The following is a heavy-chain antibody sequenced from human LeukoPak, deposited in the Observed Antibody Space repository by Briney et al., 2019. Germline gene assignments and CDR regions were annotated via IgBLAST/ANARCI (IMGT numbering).Heavy chain of an antibody. D-gene: IGHD3-22*01. J-gene: IGHJ4*02. V-gene: IGHV4-4*02. CDR2: MYLSGTT. CDR1: GDSTNSLDL. Sequence: SGTLSLTCTVSGDSTNSLDLWSWVRQPPGKGLEWIGEMYLSGTTHSNPSVKSRVTISIDKSKNQFFLNLSSVTAADTAVYYCAGLVGRYSSGLYYYYFDYWGQGTLVTVSS. CDR3: AGLVGRYSSGLYYYYFDY.